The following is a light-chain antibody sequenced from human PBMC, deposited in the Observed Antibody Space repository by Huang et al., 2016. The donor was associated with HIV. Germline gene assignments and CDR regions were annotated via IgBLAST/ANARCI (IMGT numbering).Light chain of an antibody. J-gene: IGKJ2*01. Sequence: EIVMTQSPATLSVSPGERATLSCRASQSLSSNLAWYQQKPGQAPRLLIYAVSTRATGIPARCSGSGSGTEVTLTINSLQSEDFAVYYCQQYYNWPPVTFGQGTKLEIK. CDR2: AVS. V-gene: IGKV3-15*01. CDR1: QSLSSN. CDR3: QQYYNWPPVT.